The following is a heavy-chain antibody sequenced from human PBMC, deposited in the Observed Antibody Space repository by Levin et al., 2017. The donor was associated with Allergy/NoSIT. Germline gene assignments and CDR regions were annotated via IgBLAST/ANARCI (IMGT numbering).Heavy chain of an antibody. Sequence: PSETLSLTCAVSGGSISSGGYSWSWIRQPPGKGLEWIGNIYLSGSTNDNPSLKSRVTMSVDRSKNQFSLKLSYVTAADTAVYYCARVAGYSYGYYFDYWGPRTLVTVSS. CDR1: GGSISSGGYS. V-gene: IGHV4-30-2*01. J-gene: IGHJ4*02. CDR3: ARVAGYSYGYYFDY. D-gene: IGHD5-18*01. CDR2: IYLSGST.